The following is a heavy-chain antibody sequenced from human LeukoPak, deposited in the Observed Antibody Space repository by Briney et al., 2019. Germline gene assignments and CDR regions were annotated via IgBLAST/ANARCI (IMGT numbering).Heavy chain of an antibody. J-gene: IGHJ4*02. CDR1: GYSFTGYY. D-gene: IGHD7-27*01. Sequence: GASVKVSCKASGYSFTGYYMHWVRQAPAQGLEWMGWINPNYGDTTYAQKFQGRVTMTRDTSISTAYMELSGLVSDDTAVYYCARNWDYFDYWGQGTLVTVSS. V-gene: IGHV1-2*02. CDR3: ARNWDYFDY. CDR2: INPNYGDT.